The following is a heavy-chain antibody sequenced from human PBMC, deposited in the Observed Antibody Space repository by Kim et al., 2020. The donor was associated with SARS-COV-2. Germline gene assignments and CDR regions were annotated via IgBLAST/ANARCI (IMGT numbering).Heavy chain of an antibody. V-gene: IGHV3-74*01. D-gene: IGHD4-17*01. CDR1: GFTFSSYW. J-gene: IGHJ4*02. CDR3: ARGGYGFDY. Sequence: GGSLRLSCAASGFTFSSYWMYWVRQAPGKGLVWVSRINSDGSTTSHADSVKGRFTISRDNAKNTLYLQMNSLRAEDTAVYYCARGGYGFDYCGQGTLVTVAS. CDR2: INSDGSTT.